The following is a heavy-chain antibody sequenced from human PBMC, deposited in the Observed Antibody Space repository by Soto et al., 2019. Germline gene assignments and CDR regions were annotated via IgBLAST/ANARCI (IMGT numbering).Heavy chain of an antibody. CDR1: GFTFSSYW. J-gene: IGHJ6*02. Sequence: PGGSLRLSCAASGFTFSSYWMHWVRQAPGKGLVWVAVIWYDGSNKYYADSVKGRFTISRDNSKITLYLQMNSLRAEDTAVYYCARVGAAGNYYYYYGMDVWGQGTTVTVSS. V-gene: IGHV3-33*08. CDR3: ARVGAAGNYYYYYGMDV. CDR2: IWYDGSNK. D-gene: IGHD6-13*01.